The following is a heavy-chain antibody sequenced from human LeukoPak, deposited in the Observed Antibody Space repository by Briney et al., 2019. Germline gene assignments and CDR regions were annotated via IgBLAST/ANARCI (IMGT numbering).Heavy chain of an antibody. D-gene: IGHD3-10*01. J-gene: IGHJ4*02. Sequence: ASVKVSCKASGYSFTNYWIGWVRQKPGKGLEWVGLIHPCDSETRYSPSFQGQVTISVDKTISTAYLQWSSLKASDIAMYYCARHLGAVRGEIDSWGQGTLVTVSS. V-gene: IGHV5-51*01. CDR1: GYSFTNYW. CDR2: IHPCDSET. CDR3: ARHLGAVRGEIDS.